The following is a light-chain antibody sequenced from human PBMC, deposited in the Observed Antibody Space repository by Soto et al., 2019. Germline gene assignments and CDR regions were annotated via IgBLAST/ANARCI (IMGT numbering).Light chain of an antibody. CDR2: EVS. CDR3: SSYGSGNARL. Sequence: QPASVSGSPGQSITISCTGTSSDVGGYKYVSWYQQHPGKAPKLIIYEVSNRPSGVSNRFSGSKSGNTASLTISGLQAEDEADYYCSSYGSGNARLFGTGTKVTVL. V-gene: IGLV2-14*01. J-gene: IGLJ1*01. CDR1: SSDVGGYKY.